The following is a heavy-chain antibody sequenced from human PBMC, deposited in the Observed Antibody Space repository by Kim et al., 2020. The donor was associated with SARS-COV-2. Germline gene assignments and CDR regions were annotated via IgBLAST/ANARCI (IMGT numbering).Heavy chain of an antibody. CDR1: GFTFNTYW. CDR2: IKQDGSDK. V-gene: IGHV3-7*03. CDR3: ASRLAVTGTRHFDF. J-gene: IGHJ4*02. Sequence: GGSLRLSCAASGFTFNTYWMTWVRQAPGKGLEWVANIKQDGSDKYYVDSVRGRFTISRDNAKNSLYLQMNSLRVEDTAVYYCASRLAVTGTRHFDFWGRGTLVTVSS. D-gene: IGHD6-19*01.